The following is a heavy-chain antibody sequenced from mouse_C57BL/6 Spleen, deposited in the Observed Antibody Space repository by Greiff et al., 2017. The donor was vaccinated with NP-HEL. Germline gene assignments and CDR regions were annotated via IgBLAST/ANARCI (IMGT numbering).Heavy chain of an antibody. D-gene: IGHD1-1*01. CDR2: IDPENGDT. CDR3: TTRDYGSSYHY. CDR1: GFNIKDDY. J-gene: IGHJ2*01. Sequence: VQLKQSGAELVRPGASVKLSCTASGFNIKDDYMHWVKQRPEQGLEWIGWIDPENGDTEYASKFQGKATITADTSSNTAYLQLSSLTSEDTAVYYCTTRDYGSSYHYWGQGTTLTVSS. V-gene: IGHV14-4*01.